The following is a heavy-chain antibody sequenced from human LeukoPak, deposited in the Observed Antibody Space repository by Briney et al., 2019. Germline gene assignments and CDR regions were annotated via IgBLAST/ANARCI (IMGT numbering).Heavy chain of an antibody. V-gene: IGHV3-15*01. D-gene: IGHD3-22*01. CDR3: TTDAYDSSGYYGDY. CDR1: GFTFSNAW. Sequence: GGSLRLSCAASGFTFSNAWMSWVRQAPGKGLEWLGRIKSKTDGGTTDYAAPVKGRFTISRDDSKNTLYLQMNSLKTEDTAVYYCTTDAYDSSGYYGDYWGQGTLVTVSS. CDR2: IKSKTDGGTT. J-gene: IGHJ4*02.